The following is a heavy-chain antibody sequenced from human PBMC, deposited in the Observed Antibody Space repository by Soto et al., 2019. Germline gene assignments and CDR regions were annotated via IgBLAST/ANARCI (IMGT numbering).Heavy chain of an antibody. CDR3: ARDGCYANVDC. D-gene: IGHD2-2*01. V-gene: IGHV4-30-4*01. Sequence: TSETLSLPWTVSGDSISSGAYYRSWIRQPPGKGLEWIGYIYHSGATYYNPSLESRVTMSVDTSKHQFSLRLSSVTAADTAVYYCARDGCYANVDCWGQGTLVTVSS. CDR2: IYHSGAT. J-gene: IGHJ4*02. CDR1: GDSISSGAYY.